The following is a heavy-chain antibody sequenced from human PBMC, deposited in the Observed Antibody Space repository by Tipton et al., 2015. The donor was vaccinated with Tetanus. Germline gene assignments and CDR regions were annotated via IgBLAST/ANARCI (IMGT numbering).Heavy chain of an antibody. Sequence: GSLRLSCAASGFTFSSYGMSWVRQAPAKGLEWVSGISGSGDSTYYADSVKGRLTISRDNSKLYLQMNSLRAEDRAVYYCAKSRASSHYRGAFEIWGQGTMVTVSS. CDR1: GFTFSSYG. CDR2: ISGSGDST. CDR3: AKSRASSHYRGAFEI. D-gene: IGHD3-10*01. J-gene: IGHJ3*02. V-gene: IGHV3-23*01.